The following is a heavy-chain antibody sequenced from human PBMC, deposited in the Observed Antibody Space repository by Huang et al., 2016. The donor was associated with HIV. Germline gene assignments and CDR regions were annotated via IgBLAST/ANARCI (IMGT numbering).Heavy chain of an antibody. Sequence: QVQLQQWGAGLLRPSETLSLTCGVFGGSFSGYYGTWIRQPPGKGLAWSGEIKHSESTNYNPSLSRRVTIAVDTSRNQFSLTLTSVTAADTAVYYCARGQGCYYYYYMDVWGKGTTVTVSS. CDR1: GGSFSGYY. CDR2: IKHSEST. J-gene: IGHJ6*03. V-gene: IGHV4-34*01. D-gene: IGHD2-15*01. CDR3: ARGQGCYYYYYMDV.